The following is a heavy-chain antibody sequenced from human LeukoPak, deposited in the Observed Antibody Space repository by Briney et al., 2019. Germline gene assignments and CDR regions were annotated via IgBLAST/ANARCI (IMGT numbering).Heavy chain of an antibody. V-gene: IGHV3-23*01. CDR2: ISGSGGST. CDR1: GFTFSSYA. CDR3: AKPQGTDVVVIAIEFDY. J-gene: IGHJ4*02. D-gene: IGHD2-21*01. Sequence: GGSLRLSCAASGFTFSSYAMSWVRQAPGKGLEWVSAISGSGGSTYYADSVKGRFTISRDNSKNTLYLRMNSLRAEDTAVYYCAKPQGTDVVVIAIEFDYWGQGTLVTVSS.